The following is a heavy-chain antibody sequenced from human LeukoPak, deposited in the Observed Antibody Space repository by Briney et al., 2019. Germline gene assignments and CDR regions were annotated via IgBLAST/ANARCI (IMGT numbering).Heavy chain of an antibody. CDR2: ISGSGGST. CDR1: GFTFSSCA. D-gene: IGHD3-22*01. Sequence: GGSLRLPCAASGFTFSSCAMSWVRQAPGKGLEWVSAISGSGGSTYYADSVKGRFTISRDNSKNTLYLQMNSLRAEDTAVYYCAKLGYDSSGYYSSPGYWGQGTLVTVSS. V-gene: IGHV3-23*01. J-gene: IGHJ4*02. CDR3: AKLGYDSSGYYSSPGY.